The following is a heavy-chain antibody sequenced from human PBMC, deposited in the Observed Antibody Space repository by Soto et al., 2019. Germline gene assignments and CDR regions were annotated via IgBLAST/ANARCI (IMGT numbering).Heavy chain of an antibody. CDR1: GYTFTSDH. Sequence: ASVKVSCKASGYTFTSDHISWVRQAPGQGLEWMGWISGYNGDTNYVQKLQGRVTMTTDTSATTVYLELRSLRAEDTAVYYCAIEKVGATSIHVFDIWGQGTMVTVSS. CDR2: ISGYNGDT. CDR3: AIEKVGATSIHVFDI. D-gene: IGHD1-26*01. J-gene: IGHJ3*02. V-gene: IGHV1-18*01.